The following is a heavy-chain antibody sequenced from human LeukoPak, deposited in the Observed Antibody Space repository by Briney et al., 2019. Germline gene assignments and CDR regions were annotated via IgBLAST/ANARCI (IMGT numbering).Heavy chain of an antibody. J-gene: IGHJ6*03. CDR1: GGTFSSYA. CDR3: AKVYGVDICYNMNGRVL. CDR2: IIPFFGTT. Sequence: SVKVSCKASGGTFSSYAISWVRQAPGQGREWMGGIIPFFGTTNYAQKFQDRVTITADKSTSTAYMEMSNLRSEDTAVYYCAKVYGVDICYNMNGRVLGDKGTTVTSSS. D-gene: IGHD2-2*02. V-gene: IGHV1-69*06.